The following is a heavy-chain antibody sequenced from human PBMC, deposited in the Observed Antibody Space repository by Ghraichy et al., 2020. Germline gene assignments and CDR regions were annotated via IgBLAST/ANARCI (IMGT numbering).Heavy chain of an antibody. V-gene: IGHV3-21*01. CDR2: ISSSSSYI. D-gene: IGHD3-22*01. CDR3: AREEGTYYYDSSGYGRGSYYYYGMDV. J-gene: IGHJ6*02. Sequence: GGSLRLSCAASGFTFSSYSMNWVRQAPGKGLEWVSSISSSSSYIYYADSVKGRFTISRDNAKNSLYLQMNSLRAEDTAVYYCAREEGTYYYDSSGYGRGSYYYYGMDVWGQGTTVTVSS. CDR1: GFTFSSYS.